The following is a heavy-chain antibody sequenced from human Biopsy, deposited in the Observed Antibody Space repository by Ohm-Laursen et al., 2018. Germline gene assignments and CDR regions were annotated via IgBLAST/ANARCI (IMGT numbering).Heavy chain of an antibody. CDR2: IWYDGSNK. V-gene: IGHV3-33*01. J-gene: IGHJ6*02. CDR3: ARDRYYGSANYFGYYNMDV. Sequence: SLRLSCAASGFTFSGYGMHWVRQAPGKGLEWVAVIWYDGSNKYYADSVKGRFTISRDNSKNTLFLQMNNLRAEDTAVYYCARDRYYGSANYFGYYNMDVWGQGTTVTVSS. D-gene: IGHD3-10*01. CDR1: GFTFSGYG.